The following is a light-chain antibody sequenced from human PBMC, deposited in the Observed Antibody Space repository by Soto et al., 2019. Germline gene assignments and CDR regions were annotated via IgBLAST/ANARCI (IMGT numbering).Light chain of an antibody. V-gene: IGLV1-40*01. CDR3: QSYDSSLSVVV. Sequence: QSVLTQPPSVSGAPGQTVTISCTGSSSNIGADYDVHWYQQLPGTAPKLLIYGNSDRLSGVPDRFSGSKSGTSASLAITGLQAEDEADYYCQSYDSSLSVVVFGGGTKLTVL. J-gene: IGLJ2*01. CDR2: GNS. CDR1: SSNIGADYD.